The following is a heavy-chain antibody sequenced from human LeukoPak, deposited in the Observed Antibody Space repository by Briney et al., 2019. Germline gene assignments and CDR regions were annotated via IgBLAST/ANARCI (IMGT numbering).Heavy chain of an antibody. CDR1: GGTFRSFA. CDR3: ARALRYYSDSSGYAFDY. D-gene: IGHD3-22*01. Sequence: SVKVSCKASGGTFRSFAISWVRQAPGQGLEWMGGIIPILRTANYAQKFQGRVTITADESTSTAYMELSSLRSEDTAVYYCARALRYYSDSSGYAFDYWGQGTLVTVSS. CDR2: IIPILRTA. V-gene: IGHV1-69*01. J-gene: IGHJ4*02.